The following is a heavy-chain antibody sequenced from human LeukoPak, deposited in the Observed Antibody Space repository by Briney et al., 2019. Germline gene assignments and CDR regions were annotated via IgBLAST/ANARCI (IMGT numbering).Heavy chain of an antibody. Sequence: SETLSLTCAVYGGSFSGYYWSWIRQPPGKGLEWIGEINHSRSTNYNPSLKSRVTISVDTSKNQFSLKLSSVTAADTAVYYCARAYGDPKAYYYYGMDVWGQGTTVTVSS. CDR3: ARAYGDPKAYYYYGMDV. CDR1: GGSFSGYY. D-gene: IGHD4-17*01. V-gene: IGHV4-34*01. J-gene: IGHJ6*02. CDR2: INHSRST.